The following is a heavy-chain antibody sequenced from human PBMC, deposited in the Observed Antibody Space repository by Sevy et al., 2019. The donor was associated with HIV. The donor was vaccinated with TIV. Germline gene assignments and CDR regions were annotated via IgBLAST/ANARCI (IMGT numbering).Heavy chain of an antibody. V-gene: IGHV3-30-3*01. J-gene: IGHJ4*02. Sequence: GGSLRLSCAASGFTLSTYSMHWVRQAPGKGLEWVAAISYDGNNKYYADSVKGRFTISRDNPKNTLFLQVNSLRPEDTAVYYCARAYSSWFGTVHYWGQGTLVTVSS. CDR3: ARAYSSWFGTVHY. D-gene: IGHD6-13*01. CDR1: GFTLSTYS. CDR2: ISYDGNNK.